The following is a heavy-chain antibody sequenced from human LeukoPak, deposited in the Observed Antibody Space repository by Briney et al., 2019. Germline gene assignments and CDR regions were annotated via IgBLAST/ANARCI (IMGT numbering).Heavy chain of an antibody. CDR2: ISSGSSYI. CDR3: ARPYSSGWLPNDY. V-gene: IGHV3-21*01. D-gene: IGHD6-19*01. J-gene: IGHJ4*02. CDR1: GFTFSSYS. Sequence: NPGGSLRLSCAASGFTFSSYSMNWVRQAPGKGLEWVSSISSGSSYIYYADSMKGRFTISRDNAKNSLYLQMNSLRAEDTAVYYCARPYSSGWLPNDYWGQGTLVTVSS.